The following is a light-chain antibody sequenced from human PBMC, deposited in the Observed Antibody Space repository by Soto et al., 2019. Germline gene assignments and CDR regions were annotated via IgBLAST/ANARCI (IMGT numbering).Light chain of an antibody. CDR3: QQYGSSPRT. Sequence: EIVLTQSPGTLSLSPGERATLSCRASQSVSSSYLAWCQQKPGQAPRLLIYGASSRATGIPDRFSGSGSGTDFTLTISRLEPEDFAVSYCQQYGSSPRTFGQGTKVDIK. CDR2: GAS. J-gene: IGKJ1*01. V-gene: IGKV3-20*01. CDR1: QSVSSSY.